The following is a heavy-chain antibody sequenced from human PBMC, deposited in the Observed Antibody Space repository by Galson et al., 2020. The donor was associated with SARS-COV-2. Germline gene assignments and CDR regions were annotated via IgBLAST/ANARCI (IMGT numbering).Heavy chain of an antibody. Sequence: GGSLRLSCAASGFTFSTDWMSWVRQAPGKGLEWVANINKDGSEKHYVNSVKGRFTISRDNAKNTLYLQMNSLRAEDTAVYYCAREVIAAAHFFDYWGQGTLVTVSS. CDR3: AREVIAAAHFFDY. D-gene: IGHD6-13*01. V-gene: IGHV3-7*01. CDR2: INKDGSEK. CDR1: GFTFSTDW. J-gene: IGHJ4*02.